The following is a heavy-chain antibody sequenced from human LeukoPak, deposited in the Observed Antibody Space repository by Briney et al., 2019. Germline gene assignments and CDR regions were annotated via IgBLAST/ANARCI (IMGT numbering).Heavy chain of an antibody. J-gene: IGHJ4*02. V-gene: IGHV3-30*04. CDR3: ARADSGTYYNYYLDS. CDR1: GFTFSSYA. Sequence: PGTSLRLSCAASGFTFSSYAMRWVRQAPGKGLEWVAVISNDGGTKYYPDSVKGRFTISRDNSRNTLYLQMNSLRAEDTAVYYCARADSGTYYNYYLDSWGQGTLVTVSS. CDR2: ISNDGGTK. D-gene: IGHD1-26*01.